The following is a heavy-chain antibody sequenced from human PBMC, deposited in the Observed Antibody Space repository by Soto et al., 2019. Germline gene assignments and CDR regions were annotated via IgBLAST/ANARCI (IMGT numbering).Heavy chain of an antibody. CDR3: ARGNALDV. CDR1: GDSVSSDITS. Sequence: QGQLQQSGPGLVKPSQTLSLTCAISGDSVSSDITSWNWIRQSPSRGLEWLGRTYYRSKWFHDYAASVTSRSTINPDTSKNQFSLELNSMTPEDTSVYYCARGNALDVWGQGTVVTVSS. J-gene: IGHJ3*01. CDR2: TYYRSKWFH. V-gene: IGHV6-1*01. D-gene: IGHD3-10*01.